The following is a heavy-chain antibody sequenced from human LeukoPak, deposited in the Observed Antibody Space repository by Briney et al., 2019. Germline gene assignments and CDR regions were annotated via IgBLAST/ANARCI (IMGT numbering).Heavy chain of an antibody. CDR2: SSTYEGNT. CDR3: ARDLGLRCIGGTCPFDY. J-gene: IGHJ4*02. V-gene: IGHV1-18*04. CDR1: GYTFTRYG. D-gene: IGHD2-15*01. Sequence: ASVKVSCKASGYTFTRYGISWVRQAPGQGLEWMGWSSTYEGNTNYAQNLQGRVTMTRDTSTSTAYMELWSLKSDDTAVYYCARDLGLRCIGGTCPFDYWGQGTLDTVSS.